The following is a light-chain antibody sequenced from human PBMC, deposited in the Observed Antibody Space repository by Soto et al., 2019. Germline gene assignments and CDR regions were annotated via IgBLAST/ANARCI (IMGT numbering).Light chain of an antibody. CDR1: SNDNGSYNY. J-gene: IGLJ1*01. Sequence: QSVLTQPASVSGSPGQSITISCTGTSNDNGSYNYVSWYQQHPGKAPKLMIYDVSNRPSGVSNRFSGSKSGNTASLTISGLQAEDEADYYCSSYTGSSTPYVFGAGTKVTVL. CDR3: SSYTGSSTPYV. V-gene: IGLV2-14*01. CDR2: DVS.